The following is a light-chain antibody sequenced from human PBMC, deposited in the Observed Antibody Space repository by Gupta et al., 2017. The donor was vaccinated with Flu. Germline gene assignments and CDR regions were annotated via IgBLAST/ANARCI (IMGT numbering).Light chain of an antibody. CDR2: EAS. Sequence: PGERATLSCRTSQSVSSYFAWYQQKPGQAPRLLIYEASNRATGIPARFSGSGSGTDFTLIISSLEPEDFAVYYCQQRSSWPWTFGQGTKVEI. V-gene: IGKV3-11*01. J-gene: IGKJ1*01. CDR3: QQRSSWPWT. CDR1: QSVSSY.